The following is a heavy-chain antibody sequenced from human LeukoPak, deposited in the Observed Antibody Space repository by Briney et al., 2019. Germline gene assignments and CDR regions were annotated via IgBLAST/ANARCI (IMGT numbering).Heavy chain of an antibody. Sequence: GGSLRLSCAASGFTFSRYAMSWVRRAPGKGLEWVSAISGSGVSTYYADSVKGRFTISRDNSKNTLYLQMNSLRAEDTAVYYCAKGPDDYYDSSGPDYWGQGTLVTVSS. J-gene: IGHJ4*02. CDR1: GFTFSRYA. D-gene: IGHD3-22*01. CDR2: ISGSGVST. V-gene: IGHV3-23*01. CDR3: AKGPDDYYDSSGPDY.